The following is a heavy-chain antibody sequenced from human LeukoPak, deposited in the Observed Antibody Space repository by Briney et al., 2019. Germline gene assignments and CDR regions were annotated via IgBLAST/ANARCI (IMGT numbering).Heavy chain of an antibody. CDR1: GYTFTSYW. J-gene: IGHJ5*02. D-gene: IGHD3-10*01. CDR2: IYPGDSDT. CDR3: ARRLSYGSGSYLLNWFDP. Sequence: GESLKISCKGSGYTFTSYWIGWVRPMPGKGLEWMGVIYPGDSDTRYSPSFQGRVTISVDKSISTAYLQWSSLKASDTAMYYCARRLSYGSGSYLLNWFDPWGQGTLVIVSS. V-gene: IGHV5-51*01.